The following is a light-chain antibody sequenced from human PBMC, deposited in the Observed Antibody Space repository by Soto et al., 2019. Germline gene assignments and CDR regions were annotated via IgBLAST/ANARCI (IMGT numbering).Light chain of an antibody. V-gene: IGLV2-14*01. J-gene: IGLJ1*01. CDR1: SSDVGGYNY. CDR2: EVS. Sequence: QSALTQPASVSGSPGQSITISCTGTSSDVGGYNYVSWYQQHPGKAPKLMIYEVSNRPSGVSNRLSGSKSGNTASLTISGLQAEDEADYYCSSYTSSSTLSYVFGTGTKLTVL. CDR3: SSYTSSSTLSYV.